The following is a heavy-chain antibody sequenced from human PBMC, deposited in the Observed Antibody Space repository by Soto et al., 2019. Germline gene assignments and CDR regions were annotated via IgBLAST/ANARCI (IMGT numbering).Heavy chain of an antibody. Sequence: PSETLSLTYTVSCGSISSYYWNWIRQPPGKGLEWIGYIYYSGSTNYNPSLKSRVTISVDTSKNQFSLKLSSVTAADTAVYYCARRYGGPLDYWGQGTLVTVSS. V-gene: IGHV4-59*08. CDR1: CGSISSYY. CDR3: ARRYGGPLDY. D-gene: IGHD4-17*01. J-gene: IGHJ4*02. CDR2: IYYSGST.